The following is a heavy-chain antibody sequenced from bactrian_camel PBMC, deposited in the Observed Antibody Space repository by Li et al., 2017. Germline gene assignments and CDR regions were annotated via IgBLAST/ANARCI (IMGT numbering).Heavy chain of an antibody. CDR3: AAGFAMLVRWLLVENEYTS. D-gene: IGHD6*01. CDR1: GRTRGVGC. J-gene: IGHJ4*01. CDR2: IDGAGDA. V-gene: IGHV3S53*01. Sequence: SGGGSVQAGESLRLSCAASGRTRGVGCMAWFRRFPGGKDREGVAGIDGAGDATYADSVKGRFTISQDNAKKTLYPQMDNLKPEDTAAYYCAAGFAMLVRWLLVENEYTSWGQGTQVTVS.